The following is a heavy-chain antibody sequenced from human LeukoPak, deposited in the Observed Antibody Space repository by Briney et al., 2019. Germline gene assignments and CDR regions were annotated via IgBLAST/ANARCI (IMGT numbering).Heavy chain of an antibody. CDR2: TYYRSKWYN. J-gene: IGHJ6*03. Sequence: HSQTLSLTCAISGDSVSSNSAAWNWIRQSPSRGLEWLGRTYYRSKWYNDYAVSVKSRITINPDTSKNQFSLQLNSVTPEDTAVYYCARGVQLWLDYYYYMDVWGKGTTVTISS. CDR1: GDSVSSNSAA. V-gene: IGHV6-1*01. CDR3: ARGVQLWLDYYYYMDV. D-gene: IGHD5-18*01.